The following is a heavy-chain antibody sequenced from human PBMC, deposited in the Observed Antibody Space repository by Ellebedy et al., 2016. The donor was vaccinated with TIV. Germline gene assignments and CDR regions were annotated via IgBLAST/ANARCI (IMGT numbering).Heavy chain of an antibody. CDR2: FGLSSDRT. J-gene: IGHJ4*02. V-gene: IGHV3-23*01. CDR3: ARGRSGTYIHHAFDY. Sequence: PGGSLRLSCAASGFTFSSYAMSWVRQAPGKGLEWVAGFGLSSDRTHYVDSVKGRFTISRDNSKNTLFVQMNSLRAEDTAMYYCARGRSGTYIHHAFDYWGQGTLVTVSS. D-gene: IGHD1-14*01. CDR1: GFTFSSYA.